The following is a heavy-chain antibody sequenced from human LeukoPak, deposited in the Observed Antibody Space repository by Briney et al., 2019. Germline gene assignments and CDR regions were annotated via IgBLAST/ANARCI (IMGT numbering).Heavy chain of an antibody. CDR3: AKATQSGMVRGVIGDY. Sequence: GGSLRLSCAASGFTFDDYGMSWVRQAPGKGLEWVSAISGSGGSTYYADSVKGRFTISRDNSKNTLYLQMNSLRAEDTAVYYCAKATQSGMVRGVIGDYWGQGTLVTVSS. D-gene: IGHD3-10*01. CDR1: GFTFDDYG. CDR2: ISGSGGST. J-gene: IGHJ4*02. V-gene: IGHV3-23*01.